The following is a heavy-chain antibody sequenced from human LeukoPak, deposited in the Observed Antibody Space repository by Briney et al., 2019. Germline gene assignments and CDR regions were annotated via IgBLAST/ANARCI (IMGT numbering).Heavy chain of an antibody. CDR3: ARAPPDYYDSSGYYGY. CDR1: GYTFTSYG. V-gene: IGHV1-18*01. CDR2: ISAYNGNT. D-gene: IGHD3-22*01. Sequence: ASVKVSCKASGYTFTSYGISWVRQAPGQGLEWMGWISAYNGNTNYAQKLQGRVTMTTDTSTSTAYMELRGLRSDDTAVYYCARAPPDYYDSSGYYGYWGQGTLVTVSS. J-gene: IGHJ4*02.